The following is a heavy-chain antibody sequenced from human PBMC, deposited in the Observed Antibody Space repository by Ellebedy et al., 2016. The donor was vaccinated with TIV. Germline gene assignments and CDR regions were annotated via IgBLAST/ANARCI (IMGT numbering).Heavy chain of an antibody. CDR3: ARVRGTYAYGMDV. J-gene: IGHJ6*02. D-gene: IGHD3-16*01. CDR2: IGTTGNTV. V-gene: IGHV3-48*02. Sequence: PGGSLRLSCAASGLTFSSHSMNWVRQAPGKGLEWVSCIGTTGNTVYYADSVKGRFTISRDNAMNSLYLEMNSLRDEDTAVYYCARVRGTYAYGMDVWGQGTTVTVPS. CDR1: GLTFSSHS.